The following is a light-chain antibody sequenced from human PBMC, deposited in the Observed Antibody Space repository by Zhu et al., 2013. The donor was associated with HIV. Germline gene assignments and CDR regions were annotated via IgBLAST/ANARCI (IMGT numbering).Light chain of an antibody. CDR2: EVS. Sequence: QSALTQPASVSGSPGQSITISCTGTSSDVGSYKLVSWYQHHPGKAPKLIIYEVSKRPSGVSNRFSGSKSGNTASLTISGLQSEDEADYFCSSYVNTNTIVFGGGTRLTVL. V-gene: IGLV2-23*02. CDR1: SSDVGSYKL. CDR3: SSYVNTNTIV. J-gene: IGLJ2*01.